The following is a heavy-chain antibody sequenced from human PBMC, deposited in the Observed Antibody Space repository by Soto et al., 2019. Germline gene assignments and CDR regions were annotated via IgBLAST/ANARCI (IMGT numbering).Heavy chain of an antibody. Sequence: SETLSLTCAVYGGSFSGYYWSWIRQPPGKGLEWIGEINHSGSTKYNPSLKSRVTISVDTSKNQFSLKLSSVTAADTAVYYCARNGYSSSHGGRKYYYYYMDVWGKGTTVTVSS. D-gene: IGHD6-13*01. CDR3: ARNGYSSSHGGRKYYYYYMDV. CDR2: INHSGST. CDR1: GGSFSGYY. J-gene: IGHJ6*03. V-gene: IGHV4-34*01.